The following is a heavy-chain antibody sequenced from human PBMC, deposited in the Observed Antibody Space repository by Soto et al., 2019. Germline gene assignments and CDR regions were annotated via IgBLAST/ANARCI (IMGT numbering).Heavy chain of an antibody. J-gene: IGHJ4*02. CDR3: ARDIGSGWYSFDY. V-gene: IGHV3-48*02. CDR2: ITPSSDTI. CDR1: GFTFSSYS. D-gene: IGHD6-19*01. Sequence: GGSLRLSCAASGFTFSSYSMNWVRQAPGKGLEWVSYITPSSDTIYYADSVKGRFTISRDNGKNSLYLQMNSLRDEDTAVYYCARDIGSGWYSFDYRGQGNMGTVSS.